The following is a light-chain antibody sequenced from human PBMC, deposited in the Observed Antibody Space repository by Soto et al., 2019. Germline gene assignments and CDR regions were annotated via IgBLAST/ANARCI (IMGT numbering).Light chain of an antibody. CDR3: QKYNSDPRT. Sequence: DIQMTQSPSSLSASIGDRVTITYRASQGIFNYLAWYQKKPGQVPKLLIHAASTLQSGVPSRFSGSGSGTDFTLTISGLLPEDVATYYCQKYNSDPRTFGPGTKVEIK. J-gene: IGKJ1*01. CDR2: AAS. CDR1: QGIFNY. V-gene: IGKV1-27*01.